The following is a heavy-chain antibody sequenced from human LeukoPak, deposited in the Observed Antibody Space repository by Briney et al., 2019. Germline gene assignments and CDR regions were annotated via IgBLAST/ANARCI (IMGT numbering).Heavy chain of an antibody. CDR1: GGSFSNYY. CDR2: INQSGTT. CDR3: ARENWHFDL. V-gene: IGHV4-34*01. J-gene: IGHJ2*01. Sequence: SETLSLACAVYGGSFSNYYWSWIRQSPGKGLEWIGEINQSGTTKYNPSLESRATMSMDTSKNQFSLKLTSVTAADTAVYYCARENWHFDLWGRGTLVTVSS.